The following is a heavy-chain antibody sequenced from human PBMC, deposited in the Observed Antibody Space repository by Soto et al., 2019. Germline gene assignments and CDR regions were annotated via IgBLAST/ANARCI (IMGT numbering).Heavy chain of an antibody. J-gene: IGHJ6*02. CDR2: ISGSGGGT. CDR3: AKMEGPTAYYYAMDV. V-gene: IGHV3-23*01. D-gene: IGHD1-1*01. Sequence: PGGSLRLSCRTSGFTFSNCDMSWVRQAPGKGLEWVSGISGSGGGTYYADSVKGRFAISRDNSKNTLLLEINSLRVEDTAVYYCAKMEGPTAYYYAMDVWGQGTTVTVSS. CDR1: GFTFSNCD.